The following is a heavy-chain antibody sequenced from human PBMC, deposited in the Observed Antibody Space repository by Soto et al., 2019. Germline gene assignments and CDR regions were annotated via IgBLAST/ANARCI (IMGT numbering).Heavy chain of an antibody. D-gene: IGHD3-10*01. V-gene: IGHV6-1*01. CDR1: GDSVSNNSVA. CDR3: ARTLRGRGVKYFDD. J-gene: IGHJ4*02. Sequence: PSQPLSLTCAISGDSVSNNSVAWNWVRQSPSRGLEWLGRTYYRSKWHYDYAPSVRSRITINPDTSKNHFSLQLNSVSPEDAAVYYCARTLRGRGVKYFDDWGQGTLVTDSS. CDR2: TYYRSKWHY.